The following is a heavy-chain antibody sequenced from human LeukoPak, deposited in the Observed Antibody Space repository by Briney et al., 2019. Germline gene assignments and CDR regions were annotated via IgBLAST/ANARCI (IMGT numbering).Heavy chain of an antibody. J-gene: IGHJ4*02. D-gene: IGHD2-2*01. CDR1: GFTFSTYW. Sequence: SGGSLRLSCAVSGFTFSTYWMSWVREAPGKRLEWVANIRQDGGAKYYVDSVRGRFTISRDNAKNSLYLQMNSLRAEDTGVYYCATSSDAPANMWGQGTLVTVSS. CDR2: IRQDGGAK. CDR3: ATSSDAPANM. V-gene: IGHV3-7*01.